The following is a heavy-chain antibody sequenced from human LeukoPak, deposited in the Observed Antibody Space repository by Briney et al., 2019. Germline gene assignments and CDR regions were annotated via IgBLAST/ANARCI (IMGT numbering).Heavy chain of an antibody. CDR1: GYSFSRHW. J-gene: IGHJ4*02. CDR3: ARLAVPTTGGLDF. CDR2: IYSDDSKT. V-gene: IGHV5-51*01. D-gene: IGHD4-17*01. Sequence: GESLKISCKGSGYSFSRHWIAWVRQMPGKGLEWMGIIYSDDSKTRYSPSFQGQVTISADKFIRTAYLQWSSLKASDTAMYYCARLAVPTTGGLDFWGQGTLVTVSS.